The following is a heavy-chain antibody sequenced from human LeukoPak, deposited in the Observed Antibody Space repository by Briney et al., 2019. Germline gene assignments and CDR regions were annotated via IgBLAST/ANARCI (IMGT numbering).Heavy chain of an antibody. CDR2: IYYSGST. V-gene: IGHV4-59*01. D-gene: IGHD1-26*01. CDR3: AREVTSGSYYDY. CDR1: GGSISSYY. Sequence: SETLSLTCTVSGGSISSYYWSWIRQPPGKGLEWIGYIYYSGSTNYNPSLKGRVTISVDTSKNQFSLKLSSVTAADTAVYYCAREVTSGSYYDYWGQGTLVTVSS. J-gene: IGHJ4*02.